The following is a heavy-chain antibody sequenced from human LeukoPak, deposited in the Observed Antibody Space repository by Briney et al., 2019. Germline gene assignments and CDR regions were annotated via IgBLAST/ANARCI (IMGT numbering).Heavy chain of an antibody. CDR3: ARGPSRWLEEYYFDY. D-gene: IGHD6-19*01. Sequence: SETLSLTCTVSGGSISSYYWSWIRQPAGKGLEWIGRIYTSGSTNYNPSLKSRVTMSVDTSKNQFSLKLSSVTAADTAVYYCARGPSRWLEEYYFDYWGQGTLVTVSS. CDR1: GGSISSYY. J-gene: IGHJ4*02. V-gene: IGHV4-4*07. CDR2: IYTSGST.